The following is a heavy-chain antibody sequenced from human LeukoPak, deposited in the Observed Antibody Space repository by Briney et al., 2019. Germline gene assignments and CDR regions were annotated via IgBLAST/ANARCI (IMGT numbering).Heavy chain of an antibody. Sequence: SQTLSPTCAISGDSVSNKDAVSNWIRRSPSRGLEWLGRTYYRSKWSSDYAVSVKSRITINPDTSKNQFSLQLKSVTPDDTAVYYCARQSVGYIDYWGQGSRVTVSS. V-gene: IGHV6-1*01. J-gene: IGHJ4*02. D-gene: IGHD5-18*01. CDR2: TYYRSKWSS. CDR1: GDSVSNKDAV. CDR3: ARQSVGYIDY.